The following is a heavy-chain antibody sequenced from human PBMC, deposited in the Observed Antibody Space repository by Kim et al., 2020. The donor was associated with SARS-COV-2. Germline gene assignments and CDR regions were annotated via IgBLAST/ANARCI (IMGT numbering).Heavy chain of an antibody. CDR2: IWYDGSNK. J-gene: IGHJ6*02. V-gene: IGHV3-33*01. CDR1: GFTFSSYG. CDR3: ARDLLVGATSYCMDV. Sequence: GGSLRLSCEASGFTFSSYGMHWVRQAPGKGLEWVAVIWYDGSNKYYADSVKGRFTISRDNSKNTLYLQMNSLRAEDTAVYYCARDLLVGATSYCMDVWGQGTTVPVSS. D-gene: IGHD1-26*01.